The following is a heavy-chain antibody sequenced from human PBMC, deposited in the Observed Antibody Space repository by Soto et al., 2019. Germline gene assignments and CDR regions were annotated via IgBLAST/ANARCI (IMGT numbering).Heavy chain of an antibody. J-gene: IGHJ5*02. Sequence: QLQLQESGPGLVKPSETLSLTCTVSGGSISSSSYYWGWIRQPPGKGLEWIGSIYYSGSTYYNPSLKSRVNISVDTSNNQFSLKLRSVTAADTAVYYCARLYNGYSSGGWFDPWGPGTLVTVSS. V-gene: IGHV4-39*01. CDR2: IYYSGST. CDR1: GGSISSSSYY. D-gene: IGHD6-19*01. CDR3: ARLYNGYSSGGWFDP.